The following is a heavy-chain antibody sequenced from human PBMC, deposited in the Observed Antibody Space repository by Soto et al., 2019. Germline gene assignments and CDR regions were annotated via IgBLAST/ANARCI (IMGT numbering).Heavy chain of an antibody. CDR2: IDPVDSYA. Sequence: GESLKISCKGSGFSFTNYWISLVLHMPGKGLEWMGNIDPVDSYANYSPSFQGHVTFSVDTSISTAYLQWSSLKASDTAMYFCARIESIARNWFDPWGQGTLVTVSS. CDR1: GFSFTNYW. D-gene: IGHD6-13*01. CDR3: ARIESIARNWFDP. V-gene: IGHV5-10-1*01. J-gene: IGHJ5*02.